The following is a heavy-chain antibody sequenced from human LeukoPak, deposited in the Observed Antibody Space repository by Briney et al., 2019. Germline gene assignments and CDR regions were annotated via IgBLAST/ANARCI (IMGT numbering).Heavy chain of an antibody. CDR1: GFTFNAYW. D-gene: IGHD3-10*01. CDR2: IIQNGDEK. J-gene: IGHJ5*02. CDR3: AGGDFYGSGRGLADKYFFNP. Sequence: GGSLRLSYAASGFTFNAYWMSWVRQAPGKGLEWVASIIQNGDEKNYVDSVKGRFTISRDNRKNLLYLQMSSLRAEDTAMYYCAGGDFYGSGRGLADKYFFNPWGQGTMVTVSS. V-gene: IGHV3-7*03.